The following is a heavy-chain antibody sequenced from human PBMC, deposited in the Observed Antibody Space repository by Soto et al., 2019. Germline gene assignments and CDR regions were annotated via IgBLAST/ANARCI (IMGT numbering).Heavy chain of an antibody. CDR2: IIPIFGTA. D-gene: IGHD2-2*01. V-gene: IGHV1-69*13. CDR1: GGTFSSYA. CDR3: AREDIVVVPAAPNINDNYYYYGMDV. Sequence: GASVKVSCKASGGTFSSYAISWVRQAPGQGLEWMGGIIPIFGTANYAQKFQGRVTITADESTSTAYMELSSLRSEDTAVCYCAREDIVVVPAAPNINDNYYYYGMDVWGQGTKVTVSS. J-gene: IGHJ6*02.